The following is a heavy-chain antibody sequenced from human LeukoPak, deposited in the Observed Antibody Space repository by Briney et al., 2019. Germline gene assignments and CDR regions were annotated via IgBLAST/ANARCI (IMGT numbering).Heavy chain of an antibody. CDR3: ARTKYYYDSSGYYVHYFDY. J-gene: IGHJ4*02. CDR1: GGSISSYY. Sequence: SETLSLTCTVSGGSISSYYWSWIRQPPGKGLEWIGYIYYSGSTNYNPSLKSRVTISVDTSKNQFSLKLSSVTAADTAVYYCARTKYYYDSSGYYVHYFDYWGQGTLVTVSS. CDR2: IYYSGST. D-gene: IGHD3-22*01. V-gene: IGHV4-59*01.